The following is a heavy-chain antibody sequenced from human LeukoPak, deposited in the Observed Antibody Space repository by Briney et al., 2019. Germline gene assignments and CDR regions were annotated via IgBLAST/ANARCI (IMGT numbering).Heavy chain of an antibody. Sequence: SETLSLTCGVSXGXXSXTXXXTXXXXPPXXXLXWXXEVNLQGRTNYNPSLKSRVAISVDKSENHISLKLTSVTAADTAVYYCAREGGPYRPLDYSGQGTLVTVAS. CDR3: AREGGPYRPLDY. CDR2: VNLQGRT. CDR1: XGXXSXTXX. J-gene: IGHJ4*02. V-gene: IGHV4-4*02.